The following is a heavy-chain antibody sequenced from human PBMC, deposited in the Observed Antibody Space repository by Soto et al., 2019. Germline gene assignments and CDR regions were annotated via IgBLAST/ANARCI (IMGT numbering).Heavy chain of an antibody. CDR1: GGSISSGGYY. CDR3: ARDGSGYSYGPNYYGMDV. Sequence: QVQLQESGPGLVKPSQTLSLTCTVSGGSISSGGYYWSWIRQHPGKGLEWIGYIYYSGSTYYNPSLKSRVTISVDTSKNQFSLKLSSVTAADTAVYYCARDGSGYSYGPNYYGMDVWGQGTTVTVSS. D-gene: IGHD5-18*01. V-gene: IGHV4-31*03. CDR2: IYYSGST. J-gene: IGHJ6*02.